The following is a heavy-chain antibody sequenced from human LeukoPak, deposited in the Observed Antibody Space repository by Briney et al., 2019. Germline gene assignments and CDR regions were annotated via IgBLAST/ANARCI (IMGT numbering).Heavy chain of an antibody. Sequence: SETLSLTCAVYGGSFSGYYWSWIRQPPGKGLEWIGEINHSGSTNYNPSLKSRVTISVDTSKNQFSLKLSSVTAADTAVYYCARGIGLRDDFRSGSVNWFDPWGQGTLVTVSS. CDR3: ARGIGLRDDFRSGSVNWFDP. D-gene: IGHD3-3*01. CDR2: INHSGST. J-gene: IGHJ5*02. CDR1: GGSFSGYY. V-gene: IGHV4-34*01.